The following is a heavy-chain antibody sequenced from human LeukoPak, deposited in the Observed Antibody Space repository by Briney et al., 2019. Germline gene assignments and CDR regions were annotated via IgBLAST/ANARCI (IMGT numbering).Heavy chain of an antibody. CDR3: ARDGVYDSSGYEY. J-gene: IGHJ4*02. V-gene: IGHV3-48*01. CDR1: GFTFSSYS. D-gene: IGHD3-22*01. Sequence: GGSLRLSCAASGFTFSSYSMNWVRQAPGKGLEWVSYISSSSSTIYYADSVKGRFTISRDNAKNSLYLQMNSLRAEDTAVYYCARDGVYDSSGYEYWGQGTLVTVSS. CDR2: ISSSSSTI.